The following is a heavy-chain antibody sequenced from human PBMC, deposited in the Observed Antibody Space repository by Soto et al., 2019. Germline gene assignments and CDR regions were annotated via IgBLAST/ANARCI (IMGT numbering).Heavy chain of an antibody. J-gene: IGHJ4*02. D-gene: IGHD2-15*01. CDR1: GGTFRSDS. CDR2: IIPMFDTP. Sequence: QVQLVQSGAEVKKPGSSVKVSCKASGGTFRSDSFSWVRQAPGQGLEWMGGIIPMFDTPIYEQKFQDRVPITADESTSTAYMQLSRLRSGDTAVYYCARSGGLDRDFNYWGQGSLVTVSS. CDR3: ARSGGLDRDFNY. V-gene: IGHV1-69*12.